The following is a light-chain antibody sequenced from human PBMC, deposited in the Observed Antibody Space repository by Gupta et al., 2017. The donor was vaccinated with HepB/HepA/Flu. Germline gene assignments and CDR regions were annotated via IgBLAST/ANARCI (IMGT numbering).Light chain of an antibody. Sequence: DIQMTQSPSSLSTSVGDRVTITCRASQSISSYLNWYQQKPGKAPKLLIYAASSLQSGVPSRFSGSGSGTDFTLTISSLQPEDFATYYCQQSDSTSPRFGGGTKVEIK. J-gene: IGKJ4*01. CDR3: QQSDSTSPR. CDR2: AAS. CDR1: QSISSY. V-gene: IGKV1-39*01.